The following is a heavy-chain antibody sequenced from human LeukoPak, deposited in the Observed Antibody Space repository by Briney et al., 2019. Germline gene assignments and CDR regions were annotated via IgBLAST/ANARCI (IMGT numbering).Heavy chain of an antibody. D-gene: IGHD3-10*02. V-gene: IGHV3-11*01. J-gene: IGHJ4*01. CDR3: AGSCSPGDY. CDR1: GFDFSDYY. Sequence: GGSLRLSCVGSGFDFSDYYMSWIRQAPGKGLEWISYISPNDVNRYYVDAVKGRFTVSRDNAKNSLFLQMKSLRVEDTAVYYCAGSCSPGDYLGQGTLVTVSS. CDR2: ISPNDVNR.